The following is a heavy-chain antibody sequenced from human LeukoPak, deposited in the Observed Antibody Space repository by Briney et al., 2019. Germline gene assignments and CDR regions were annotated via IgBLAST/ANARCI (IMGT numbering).Heavy chain of an antibody. CDR1: GFTFSSYS. J-gene: IGHJ4*02. V-gene: IGHV3-21*01. Sequence: GGSLRLSCAASGFTFSSYSMNWVRQAPGKGLEWVSSISSSSSYIYYADSVKGRFTISRDNAKNSLYLQMNSLRAEDTAVYYCASAPPPGYSHGQEKKRITDYWGQGTLVTVSS. CDR2: ISSSSSYI. D-gene: IGHD5-18*01. CDR3: ASAPPPGYSHGQEKKRITDY.